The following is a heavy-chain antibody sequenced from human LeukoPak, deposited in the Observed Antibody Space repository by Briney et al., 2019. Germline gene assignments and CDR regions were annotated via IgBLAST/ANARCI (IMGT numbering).Heavy chain of an antibody. D-gene: IGHD2-15*01. CDR3: ARDHEEYCSGGSCSRLDY. CDR1: GFTFSSYN. J-gene: IGHJ4*02. V-gene: IGHV3-21*01. CDR2: ISTSSSYI. Sequence: PGGSLRLSCAASGFTFSSYNMNWVRQAPGKGLEWVSSISTSSSYIYYADSVKGRFTISRDNARNSLYLQMNSLRAEDTAVYYCARDHEEYCSGGSCSRLDYWGQGTLVTVSS.